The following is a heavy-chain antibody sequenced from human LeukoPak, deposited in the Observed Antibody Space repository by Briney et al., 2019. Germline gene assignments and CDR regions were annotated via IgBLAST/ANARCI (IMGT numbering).Heavy chain of an antibody. Sequence: RGESLKISCKGSGYSFTSYWIGWVRQMPGKGLEWMGIIYPGDSDTRYSPSFQGQVTISADKSISTAYLRWSSLKASDTAMYYCARVSRYSGYEGDAFDIWGQGTKVTVPS. V-gene: IGHV5-51*01. J-gene: IGHJ3*02. CDR2: IYPGDSDT. D-gene: IGHD5-12*01. CDR3: ARVSRYSGYEGDAFDI. CDR1: GYSFTSYW.